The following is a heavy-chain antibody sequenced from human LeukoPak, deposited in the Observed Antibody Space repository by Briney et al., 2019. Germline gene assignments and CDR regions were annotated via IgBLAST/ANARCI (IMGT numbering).Heavy chain of an antibody. V-gene: IGHV3-15*01. CDR2: IKSKTDGGTT. D-gene: IGHD3-22*01. J-gene: IGHJ4*02. CDR1: TFSFNNAW. CDR3: TAVPHDSAV. Sequence: GGSLRLSCAASTFSFNNAWMSWFRQAPGKGLEWVGHIKSKTDGGTTDYAAPVQGRFTISRDDSKDRLYLQMNSLKTEDTAVYYGTAVPHDSAVWGQGTLVTVSS.